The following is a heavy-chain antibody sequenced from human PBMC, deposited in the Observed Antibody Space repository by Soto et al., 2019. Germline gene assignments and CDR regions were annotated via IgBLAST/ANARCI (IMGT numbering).Heavy chain of an antibody. V-gene: IGHV3-23*01. CDR2: ISGSGGST. CDR1: GFTFSSYA. CDR3: AKDFKSGSYYYYYGMDV. D-gene: IGHD3-10*01. Sequence: EVQLLESGGGLVQPGGSLRLSCAASGFTFSSYAMSWVRQAPGKGLEWVAAISGSGGSTYYADSVKGRFTISRDNSKHALYLQMNSLRAEDTAVYYCAKDFKSGSYYYYYGMDVWGQGTTVTVSS. J-gene: IGHJ6*02.